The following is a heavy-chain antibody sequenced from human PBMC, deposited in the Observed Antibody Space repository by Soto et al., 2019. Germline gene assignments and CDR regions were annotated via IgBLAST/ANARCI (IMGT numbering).Heavy chain of an antibody. D-gene: IGHD3-9*01. Sequence: QLQLQESGPGLVKPSEALSLTCSVSGGSISSSSYYWGWIRQPPGKGLEWIGSIYYSGSTYYNPSLKSRVTISIDKSKNQFSLKLSSLTAADTAVYYCAILEGLATISYYFDFWGQGTLSPSPQ. CDR3: AILEGLATISYYFDF. CDR1: GGSISSSSYY. V-gene: IGHV4-39*01. J-gene: IGHJ4*02. CDR2: IYYSGST.